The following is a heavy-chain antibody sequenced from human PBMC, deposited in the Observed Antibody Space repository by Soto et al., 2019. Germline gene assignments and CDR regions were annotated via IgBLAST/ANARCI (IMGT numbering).Heavy chain of an antibody. V-gene: IGHV3-49*04. Sequence: GGSLRLSCTASGFTFGDYAMSWVRQAPGKGLEWVGFIRSKAYGGTTEYAASVKGRFTISRDDSKSIAYLQMSSLKTEDTAVYYCNDGKLYPSLELDYWGQGTLVTVSS. J-gene: IGHJ4*02. D-gene: IGHD1-1*01. CDR3: NDGKLYPSLELDY. CDR1: GFTFGDYA. CDR2: IRSKAYGGTT.